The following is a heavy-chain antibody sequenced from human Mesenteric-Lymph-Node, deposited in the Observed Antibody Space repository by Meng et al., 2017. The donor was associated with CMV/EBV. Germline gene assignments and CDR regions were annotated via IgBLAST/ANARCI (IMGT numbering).Heavy chain of an antibody. CDR2: IYYRGTT. V-gene: IGHV4-39*07. CDR3: ARELWSRSVDY. J-gene: IGHJ4*02. CDR1: GGSISSSNYY. D-gene: IGHD3-10*01. Sequence: SETLSLTCTVSGGSISSSNYYWGWIRQPPGKGLEWIGSIYYRGTTYYNSSLKSRVTLSVDTSKNQFSLKLSSVTAADTAVYYCARELWSRSVDYWGQGTLVTVSS.